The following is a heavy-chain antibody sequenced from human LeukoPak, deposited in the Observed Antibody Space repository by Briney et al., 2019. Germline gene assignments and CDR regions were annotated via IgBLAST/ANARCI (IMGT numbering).Heavy chain of an antibody. CDR3: ARSLIVVAATSLFDP. J-gene: IGHJ5*02. CDR2: IYYSGST. CDR1: GGSISSYY. V-gene: IGHV4-59*12. D-gene: IGHD2-15*01. Sequence: PSETLSLTCTVSGGSISSYYWSWIRQPPGKGLEWIGYIYYSGSTNYNPSLTSRVTISVDTSKNQFSLKLSSVTAADTAVYYCARSLIVVAATSLFDPWGQGTLVTVSS.